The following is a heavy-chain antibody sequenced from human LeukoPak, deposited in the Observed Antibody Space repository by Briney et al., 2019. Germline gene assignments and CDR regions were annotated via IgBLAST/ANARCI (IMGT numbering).Heavy chain of an antibody. CDR2: VNPNSGGT. Sequence: ASVKVSCKASGYTFTGYYMHWVRQAPGQGLEWMGWVNPNSGGTNYARKFQGWVTMTRDTSISTAYMELSRLRSDDTAVYYCARGGVVVAATRGDYYYYGMDVWGQGTTVTVSS. CDR3: ARGGVVVAATRGDYYYYGMDV. V-gene: IGHV1-2*04. J-gene: IGHJ6*02. CDR1: GYTFTGYY. D-gene: IGHD2-15*01.